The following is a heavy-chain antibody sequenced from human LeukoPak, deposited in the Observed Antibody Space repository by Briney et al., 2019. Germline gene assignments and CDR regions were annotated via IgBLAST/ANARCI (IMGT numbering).Heavy chain of an antibody. D-gene: IGHD1-1*01. J-gene: IGHJ5*02. CDR1: GGSISSYY. CDR3: ARIGVPNGAPAFDP. V-gene: IGHV4-4*07. CDR2: IHTSGST. Sequence: SETLSLTCTVSGGSISSYYWSWIRQPAGKGLEWIGRIHTSGSTNYNPSLKSRVTMSVDTSKNQFSLKLSSVTAADTAVYYCARIGVPNGAPAFDPWGQGTLVTVSS.